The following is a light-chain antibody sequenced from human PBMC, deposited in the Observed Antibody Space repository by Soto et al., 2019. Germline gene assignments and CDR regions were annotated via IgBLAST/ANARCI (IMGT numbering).Light chain of an antibody. CDR3: HQYGDSPL. Sequence: EIVLTQSPGTLSLSPGERATLSCRASQSVRSSYLAWYQQKPGQAPRLLIYGASIRATGIPDRFGGSGSGTDFTPTLSRLEPEDFAVYYCHQYGDSPLFGPGTKVDIK. J-gene: IGKJ3*01. CDR2: GAS. V-gene: IGKV3-20*01. CDR1: QSVRSSY.